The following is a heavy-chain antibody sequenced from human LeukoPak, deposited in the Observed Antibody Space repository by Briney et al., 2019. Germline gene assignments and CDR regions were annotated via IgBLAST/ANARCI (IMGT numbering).Heavy chain of an antibody. D-gene: IGHD5-12*01. CDR3: ARDDALVATGSFDY. CDR1: GYTFTSYG. CDR2: ISAYNGNT. J-gene: IGHJ4*02. V-gene: IGHV1-18*01. Sequence: GASVNDSCKASGYTFTSYGINWVRQARGQGLEWMGWISAYNGNTNYAQKLQGRVTMTTDTSTSTAYMELRSLRSDDTAVYYCARDDALVATGSFDYWGQGTLVTVSS.